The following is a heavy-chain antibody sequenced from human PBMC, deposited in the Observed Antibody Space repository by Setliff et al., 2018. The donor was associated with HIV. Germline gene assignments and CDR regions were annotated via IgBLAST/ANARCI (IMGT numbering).Heavy chain of an antibody. CDR2: VYYSGSP. CDR3: ARGRTQWPNYNYFDP. CDR1: GASSSSHY. V-gene: IGHV4-59*08. D-gene: IGHD6-19*01. J-gene: IGHJ5*02. Sequence: SETLSLTCTVSGASSSSHYWSWIRQPPGKAPEWIGYVYYSGSPNYNPSLKSRVTISVDTSKNQFSLKLSSLTAADTAVYYCARGRTQWPNYNYFDPWGLGTLVTVSS.